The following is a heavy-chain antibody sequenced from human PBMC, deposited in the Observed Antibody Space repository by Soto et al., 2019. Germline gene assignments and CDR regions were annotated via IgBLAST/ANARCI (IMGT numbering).Heavy chain of an antibody. CDR3: AGNWNDGDDYFDY. V-gene: IGHV1-2*02. CDR1: GYTFTGYY. CDR2: INPNSGGT. D-gene: IGHD1-1*01. Sequence: QVQLVQSGAEVKKPGASVKVSCKASGYTFTGYYMHWVRQAPGQGFEWMGWINPNSGGTNYAQKSQGRVTMTRDTSISTVYMELSRLRSDDTAVYYCAGNWNDGDDYFDYWGQGTLCTVSS. J-gene: IGHJ4*02.